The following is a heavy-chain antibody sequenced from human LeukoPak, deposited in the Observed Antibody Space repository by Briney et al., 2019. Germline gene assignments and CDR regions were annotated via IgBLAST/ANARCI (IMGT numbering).Heavy chain of an antibody. Sequence: SETLSLTCTVSGDSISSTSYYWDWIRQPPGKGLEWIGSIYNSGTTYYNPSLKSRVTISVDTSKNQFSLKVSSVTAADTAVYYCASRVYGLGSFNYWGQGTLVTVPS. CDR2: IYNSGTT. D-gene: IGHD3-10*01. V-gene: IGHV4-39*01. CDR3: ASRVYGLGSFNY. CDR1: GDSISSTSYY. J-gene: IGHJ4*01.